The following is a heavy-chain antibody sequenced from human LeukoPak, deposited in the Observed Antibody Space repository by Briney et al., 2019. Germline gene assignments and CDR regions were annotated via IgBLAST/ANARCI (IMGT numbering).Heavy chain of an antibody. CDR1: GGSISSYY. CDR3: ARDGGRTSSDAVEI. Sequence: PSETLSLTCTVSGGSISSYYWSWIRQPPGKGLEWIGYIYYSGSTNYNPSLKSRVTMSVGTSKNQFSLKLTSVTAADTAVYYCARDGGRTSSDAVEIWGQGTMVIVSS. J-gene: IGHJ3*02. D-gene: IGHD2-2*01. V-gene: IGHV4-59*12. CDR2: IYYSGST.